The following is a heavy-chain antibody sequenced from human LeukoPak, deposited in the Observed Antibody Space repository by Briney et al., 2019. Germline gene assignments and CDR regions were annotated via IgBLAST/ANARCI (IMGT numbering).Heavy chain of an antibody. CDR2: IYYSGST. CDR1: GGSISSSSYY. CDR3: ARFRRLLEWPPGRYYYMDV. Sequence: SETLSLTCTVSGGSISSSSYYWSWIRQPPGKGLEWIGYIYYSGSTNYNPSLKSRVTISVDTSKNQFSLKLSSVTAADTAVYYCARFRRLLEWPPGRYYYMDVWGKGTTVTVSS. V-gene: IGHV4-61*01. J-gene: IGHJ6*03. D-gene: IGHD3-3*01.